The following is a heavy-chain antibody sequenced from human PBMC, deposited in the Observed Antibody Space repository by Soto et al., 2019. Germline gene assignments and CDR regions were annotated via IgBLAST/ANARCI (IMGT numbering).Heavy chain of an antibody. CDR2: ISAYNGNT. D-gene: IGHD3-16*02. V-gene: IGHV1-18*01. CDR1: GYTSTSYG. CDR3: ARERYYDYVWGSYRYTAPDSFDY. Sequence: GASVKVSCKASGYTSTSYGISWVRQAPGQGLEWMGWISAYNGNTNYAQKLQGRVTMTTDTSTSTAYMELRSLRSDDTAVYYCARERYYDYVWGSYRYTAPDSFDYWGQGTLVTVSS. J-gene: IGHJ4*02.